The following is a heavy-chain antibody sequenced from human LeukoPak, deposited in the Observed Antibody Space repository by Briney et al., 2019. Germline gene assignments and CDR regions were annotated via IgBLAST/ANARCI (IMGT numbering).Heavy chain of an antibody. D-gene: IGHD2-2*02. CDR2: INHSGST. V-gene: IGHV4-34*01. Sequence: SETLSLTWAVYGGSFSGYYWSWIRQPPGKGLEWIGEINHSGSTNYNPSLKSRVTISVDTSKNQFSLKLSSVTAADTAVYYCARSYCSSTSCYIYWFDPWGQGTLVTVSS. CDR3: ARSYCSSTSCYIYWFDP. CDR1: GGSFSGYY. J-gene: IGHJ5*02.